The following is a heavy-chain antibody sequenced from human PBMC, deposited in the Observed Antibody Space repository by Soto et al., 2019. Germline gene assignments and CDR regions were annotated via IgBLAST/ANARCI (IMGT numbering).Heavy chain of an antibody. CDR1: GGAFRTNA. D-gene: IGHD1-1*01. CDR3: ARDKDRLQLGGNYYGMDV. Sequence: SVKVSCKASGGAFRTNAFSWVRQAPGQGLEWMGGIIPIFPTPDYAQKFQGRVIIIADESTTTTYMELSSLRSEDTAMYYCARDKDRLQLGGNYYGMDVWGQGTTVTVSS. CDR2: IIPIFPTP. J-gene: IGHJ6*02. V-gene: IGHV1-69*13.